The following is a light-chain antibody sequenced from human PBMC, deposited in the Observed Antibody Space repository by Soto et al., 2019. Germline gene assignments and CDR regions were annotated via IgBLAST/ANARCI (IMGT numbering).Light chain of an antibody. J-gene: IGKJ4*01. CDR3: QQTRSYPST. Sequence: DIQMTQSPSTLSASVGDRVTITCRASQSISNWLAWYQQKAGKAPKLLIYDASSLQSGVPSRFSGSGSGTDFTLTISSLQAEDFATYYCQQTRSYPSTFGGGTKVDIK. V-gene: IGKV1-5*01. CDR2: DAS. CDR1: QSISNW.